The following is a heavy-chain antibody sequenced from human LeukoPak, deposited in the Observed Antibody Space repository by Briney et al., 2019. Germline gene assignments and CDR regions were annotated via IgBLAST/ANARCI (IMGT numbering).Heavy chain of an antibody. CDR1: GGSISSYY. J-gene: IGHJ3*02. D-gene: IGHD3-10*01. V-gene: IGHV4-59*08. Sequence: PSETLSLTCTVSGGSISSYYWSWIRQPPGKGLEWIGYIYYSGSTNYNPSLKSRVTISVDTSKNQFSLKLSSVTAADTAVYYCARKRGGAGIGAFDIWGQGTMVTVSS. CDR3: ARKRGGAGIGAFDI. CDR2: IYYSGST.